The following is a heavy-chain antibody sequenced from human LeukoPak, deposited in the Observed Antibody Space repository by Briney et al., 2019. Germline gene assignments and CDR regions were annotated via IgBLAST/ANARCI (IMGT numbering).Heavy chain of an antibody. D-gene: IGHD3-16*01. CDR3: ARGLFGGTYFDY. CDR1: GGSFSGYY. V-gene: IGHV4-34*01. J-gene: IGHJ4*02. CDR2: INHSGSA. Sequence: SETLSLTCAVSGGSFSGYYWTWIRQPPGKGLEWIGEINHSGSANYNPSLMSRVTISLDTSKNHFSLKLSSVTAADTAVYYCARGLFGGTYFDYWGQGTLVTVSS.